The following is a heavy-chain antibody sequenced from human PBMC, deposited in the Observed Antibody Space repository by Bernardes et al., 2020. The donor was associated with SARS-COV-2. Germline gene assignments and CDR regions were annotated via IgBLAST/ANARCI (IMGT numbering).Heavy chain of an antibody. J-gene: IGHJ4*02. CDR2: INSSGAST. D-gene: IGHD2-2*01. CDR1: GFTFSSNG. Sequence: GSLRLSCSASGFTFSSNGMHWVRQAPGKGLEYVSAINSSGASTYYADSVKGRFTISRDNSKNTLYLQMSSLRAEDTAVYYCVTRDCTRTSCSLDYWGQGTLVTVSA. V-gene: IGHV3-64D*08. CDR3: VTRDCTRTSCSLDY.